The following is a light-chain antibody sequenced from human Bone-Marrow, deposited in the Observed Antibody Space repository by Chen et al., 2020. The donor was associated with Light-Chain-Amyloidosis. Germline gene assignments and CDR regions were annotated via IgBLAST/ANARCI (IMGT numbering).Light chain of an antibody. J-gene: IGLJ2*01. CDR1: KLGDKY. CDR2: QDS. CDR3: QAWDSSTFVV. V-gene: IGLV3-1*01. Sequence: SYELTPPPSVSVSPGQTASITCSGDKLGDKYACWYQQKPGQSPVLVIYQDSKRPSGIPERFSGSNSGTTATLTISGTQAMDEADYYCQAWDSSTFVVFGGGTKLTVL.